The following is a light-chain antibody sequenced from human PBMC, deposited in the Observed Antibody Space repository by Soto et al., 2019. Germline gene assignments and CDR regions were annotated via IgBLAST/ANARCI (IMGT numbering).Light chain of an antibody. CDR1: RSVSTS. V-gene: IGKV1-39*01. Sequence: DIQMTQSPSFLSASVGDRVTITCRASRSVSTSLNWYQQKPGKAPKVLIYAATNLQRGIPSRFSGGGFGTEFTLTISSLEPEDFATYYCQQSYSTRWTFXQGTKADIK. CDR2: AAT. CDR3: QQSYSTRWT. J-gene: IGKJ1*01.